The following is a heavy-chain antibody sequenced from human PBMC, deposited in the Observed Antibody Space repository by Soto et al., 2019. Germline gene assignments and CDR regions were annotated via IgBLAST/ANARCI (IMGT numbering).Heavy chain of an antibody. CDR2: INHSGST. D-gene: IGHD3-10*01. CDR3: ARGPAYMVRGVIKYFQH. CDR1: GGSFSGYY. V-gene: IGHV4-34*01. J-gene: IGHJ1*01. Sequence: SETLSLTCAVYGGSFSGYYWSWIRQPPGKGLEWIGEINHSGSTNYNPSLKSRVTISVDTSKNQFSLKLSSVTAADTAVYYCARGPAYMVRGVIKYFQHWGQGTLVTVSS.